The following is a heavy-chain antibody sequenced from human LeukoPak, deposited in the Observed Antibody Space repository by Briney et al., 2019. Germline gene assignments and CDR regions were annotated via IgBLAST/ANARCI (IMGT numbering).Heavy chain of an antibody. V-gene: IGHV4-59*01. CDR1: GGSISSYY. J-gene: IGHJ4*02. Sequence: PSETLSLTCTVSGGSISSYYWSWIRQPPGKGLEWIGYIYYSGSTNYNPSLKSRVTISVDTSKNQFSLKLSSVTAADTAVYYCARERAYGDYAFDYWGQGTLVTVSS. D-gene: IGHD4-17*01. CDR3: ARERAYGDYAFDY. CDR2: IYYSGST.